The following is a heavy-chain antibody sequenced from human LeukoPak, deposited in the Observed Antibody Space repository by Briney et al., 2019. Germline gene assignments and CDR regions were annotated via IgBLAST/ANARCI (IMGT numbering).Heavy chain of an antibody. CDR1: GGSISSSSYY. V-gene: IGHV4-39*07. Sequence: PSETLSLTCTVSGGSISSSSYYWGWIRQPPGTGLEWIGSIYYSGSTYYNPSLKSRVTISVDTSKNQFSLKLSSVTAADTAVYYCARDDPDHLSEPVTYAFDIWGQGTMVTVSS. D-gene: IGHD3-16*01. CDR2: IYYSGST. CDR3: ARDDPDHLSEPVTYAFDI. J-gene: IGHJ3*02.